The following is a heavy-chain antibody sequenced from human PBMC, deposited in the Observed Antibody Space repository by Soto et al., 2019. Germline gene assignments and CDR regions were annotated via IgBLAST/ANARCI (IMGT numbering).Heavy chain of an antibody. Sequence: QVQLVQSGGEVKKPGASVKVSCKASGYTFTNYGISWVRQAPGQGLEWMGWINVYNGNTKYAQKVQGRVTMTTDTHTSAAYMELRSLSSDDTAVYYCARGVGSGSYYNQYNWFDPLGQGTMVTVSS. D-gene: IGHD3-10*01. V-gene: IGHV1-18*01. CDR3: ARGVGSGSYYNQYNWFDP. CDR1: GYTFTNYG. J-gene: IGHJ5*02. CDR2: INVYNGNT.